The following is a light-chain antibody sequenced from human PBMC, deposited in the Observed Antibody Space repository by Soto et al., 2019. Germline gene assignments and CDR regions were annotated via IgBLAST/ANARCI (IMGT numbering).Light chain of an antibody. J-gene: IGLJ1*01. CDR3: SSYTSSSTDV. Sequence: SVLPKPASVSGSPGQSITISCTGTSSDVGGYNYVSWYQQHPGRAPKLMIYDVSIRPSGVSNRFSGSKSGNTASLTISGLQAEDEADYYCSSYTSSSTDVFGTGTKVTVL. CDR1: SSDVGGYNY. CDR2: DVS. V-gene: IGLV2-14*01.